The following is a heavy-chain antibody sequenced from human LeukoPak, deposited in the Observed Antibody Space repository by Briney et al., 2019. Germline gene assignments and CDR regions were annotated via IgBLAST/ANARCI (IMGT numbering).Heavy chain of an antibody. J-gene: IGHJ6*03. D-gene: IGHD3-10*01. V-gene: IGHV1-69*05. CDR1: GGTFSSYA. Sequence: SVKVSCKASGGTFSSYAISWVRQAPGHGLEWMGRIVPIFGTANYAQKFQGRVTITTDESTSTAYMELSSLRSEDTAVYYCAREVGRMVRGVEKYYYYMDVWGKGTTVTVSS. CDR3: AREVGRMVRGVEKYYYYMDV. CDR2: IVPIFGTA.